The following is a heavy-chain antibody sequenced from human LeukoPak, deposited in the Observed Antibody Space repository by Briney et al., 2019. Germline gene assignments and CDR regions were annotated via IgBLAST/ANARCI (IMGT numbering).Heavy chain of an antibody. D-gene: IGHD2-2*01. Sequence: GGSLRLSCAASGFTFDDYAMHWVRQAPGKGLEWVSGISWNSGSIGYADSVKGRFTISRDNAKNSLYLQMNSLRAEDTALYYCAPAKTDIVVVPAAMRSYYFDYWGQGTLVTVSS. CDR3: APAKTDIVVVPAAMRSYYFDY. CDR1: GFTFDDYA. CDR2: ISWNSGSI. J-gene: IGHJ4*02. V-gene: IGHV3-9*01.